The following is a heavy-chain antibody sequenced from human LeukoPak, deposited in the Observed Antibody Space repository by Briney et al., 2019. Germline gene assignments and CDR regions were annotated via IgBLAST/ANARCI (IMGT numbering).Heavy chain of an antibody. CDR1: GGSISSYY. J-gene: IGHJ4*02. CDR3: ARVQRGTYYYDSSGYGTFDY. D-gene: IGHD3-22*01. Sequence: SETLSLTCTVSGGSISSYYWSWIRQPPGKGLKWIGYIYYSGSTNYNPSLKSRVTISVDTSKNQFSLKLSSVTAADTAVYYCARVQRGTYYYDSSGYGTFDYWGQGTLVAVSS. V-gene: IGHV4-59*01. CDR2: IYYSGST.